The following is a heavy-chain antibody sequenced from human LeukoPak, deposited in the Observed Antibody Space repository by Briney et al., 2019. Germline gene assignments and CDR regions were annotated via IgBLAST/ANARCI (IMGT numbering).Heavy chain of an antibody. CDR2: INPEGSEK. Sequence: TGGSLRLSCAVSGLTFSSSWMDWVRQAPGKGLEWVASINPEGSEKYSADSVKGRFTIFRDNAKNSLYLQMDSLRVEDTAFYYCARDLAYSRLDYWGQGMLVTVSS. V-gene: IGHV3-7*01. D-gene: IGHD5-18*01. CDR1: GLTFSSSW. CDR3: ARDLAYSRLDY. J-gene: IGHJ4*02.